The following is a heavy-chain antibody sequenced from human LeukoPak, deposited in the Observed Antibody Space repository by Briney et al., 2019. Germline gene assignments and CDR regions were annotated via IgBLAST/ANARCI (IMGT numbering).Heavy chain of an antibody. CDR2: IRYDGSNK. V-gene: IGHV3-30*02. Sequence: GGSLRLSCAASGFTFSSYGMHWVRQAPGKGLEWVAFIRYDGSNKYYADSVKGRFTISRDNSKNTLYLQMNSLSAEDTAVYYCAKAGIAAAAKWFDHWGQGTLVTVSS. CDR3: AKAGIAAAAKWFDH. CDR1: GFTFSSYG. J-gene: IGHJ5*02. D-gene: IGHD6-13*01.